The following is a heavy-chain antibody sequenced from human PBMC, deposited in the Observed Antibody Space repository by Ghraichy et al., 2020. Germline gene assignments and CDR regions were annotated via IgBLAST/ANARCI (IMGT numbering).Heavy chain of an antibody. Sequence: GGSLRLSCAASGFTFSSYAMSWVRQAPGKGLEWVSTVSGSGGSTYYADSVKGRFTISRDNSKNTLYLQMNSLRAEDTAVYYCAKRVSVAGMDYWGQGTLVTVSS. CDR2: VSGSGGST. V-gene: IGHV3-23*01. CDR1: GFTFSSYA. J-gene: IGHJ4*02. CDR3: AKRVSVAGMDY. D-gene: IGHD6-19*01.